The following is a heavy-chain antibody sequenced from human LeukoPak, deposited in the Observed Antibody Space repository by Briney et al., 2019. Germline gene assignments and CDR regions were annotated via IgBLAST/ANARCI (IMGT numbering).Heavy chain of an antibody. CDR3: VRGRYRAFDI. J-gene: IGHJ3*02. CDR2: IYYSGST. D-gene: IGHD5-18*01. Sequence: SETLSLTCTVSGGSISSYYWSWIRQPPGKGLEWIGYIYYSGSTNYNPSLKSRVTISVDTSKNQFSLKLSSVTAADTAVYYCVRGRYRAFDIWGQGTRLTVSS. V-gene: IGHV4-59*01. CDR1: GGSISSYY.